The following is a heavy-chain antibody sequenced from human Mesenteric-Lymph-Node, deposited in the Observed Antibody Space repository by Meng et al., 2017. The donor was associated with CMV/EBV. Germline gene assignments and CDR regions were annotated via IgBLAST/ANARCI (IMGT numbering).Heavy chain of an antibody. J-gene: IGHJ4*02. CDR1: GYTFTSFY. CDR3: AREGDGGNSFPDY. V-gene: IGHV1-2*02. D-gene: IGHD4-23*01. CDR2: INPNTGDT. Sequence: ASVKVSCKASGYTFTSFYIHWVRQAPGQGLEWMGCINPNTGDTNHAQKIQGRVTVTSDTSISTAYTELSSLTSDDTAVYYCAREGDGGNSFPDYWGQGTLVTVSS.